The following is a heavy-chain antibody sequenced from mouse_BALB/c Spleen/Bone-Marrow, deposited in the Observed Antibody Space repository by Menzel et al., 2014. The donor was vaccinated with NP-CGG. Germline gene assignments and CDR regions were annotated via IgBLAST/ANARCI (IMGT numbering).Heavy chain of an antibody. V-gene: IGHV1-66*01. Sequence: QVQLQQSGPELVKPGASVKISCKASGYSFTSYYIHWVKQRPGQGLEWIGWIFPGSGNTKYNEKFKGKATLTADTSSSTTYMQLSSLTSEDSAVYFCARGGYDEGDYYAMDYWGQGTSVTVSS. D-gene: IGHD2-14*01. CDR2: IFPGSGNT. CDR1: GYSFTSYY. CDR3: ARGGYDEGDYYAMDY. J-gene: IGHJ4*01.